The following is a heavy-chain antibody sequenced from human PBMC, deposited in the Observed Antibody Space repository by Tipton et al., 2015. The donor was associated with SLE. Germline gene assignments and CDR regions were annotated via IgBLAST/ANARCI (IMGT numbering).Heavy chain of an antibody. D-gene: IGHD2-21*01. Sequence: TLSLTCTVSDGSISDYYWTWIRQPAGEGLEWIGRIYASGSTNYNPSLRSRAAMSVDTSKSHFSLKLNSVTAADTAVYYCAGHVAAVPGYFDYWGQGTLVTVSS. V-gene: IGHV4-4*07. J-gene: IGHJ4*02. CDR1: DGSISDYY. CDR3: AGHVAAVPGYFDY. CDR2: IYASGST.